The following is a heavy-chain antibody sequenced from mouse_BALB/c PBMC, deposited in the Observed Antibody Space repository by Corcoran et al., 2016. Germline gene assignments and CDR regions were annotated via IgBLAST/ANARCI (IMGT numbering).Heavy chain of an antibody. CDR1: GFNIKDTY. V-gene: IGHV14-3*02. Sequence: EVQLQQSGAELVKPGASVKLSCPASGFNIKDTYMHWVKQRPEQGLEWIGRIDPANGNTKYDPKFHGKATMTADTSSNTVYLQLSSLTSEATAVYYCGRSREGNYVVYWGQGTTLTVSS. CDR3: GRSREGNYVVY. CDR2: IDPANGNT. J-gene: IGHJ2*01. D-gene: IGHD2-1*01.